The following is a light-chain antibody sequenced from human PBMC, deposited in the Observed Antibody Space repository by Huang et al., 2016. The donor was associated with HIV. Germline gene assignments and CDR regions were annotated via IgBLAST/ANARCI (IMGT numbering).Light chain of an antibody. CDR2: GAS. CDR1: QSVSSSY. V-gene: IGKV3-20*01. Sequence: EIVLTQSPGTLSLSPGERATLSCRASQSVSSSYLAWYQQKPGQAPRLLIYGASSRATGIPDRFRGSGSGTDFTLTISRLEPEDFAVYYCQQYGSSVGTFGQGTKVEIK. CDR3: QQYGSSVGT. J-gene: IGKJ1*01.